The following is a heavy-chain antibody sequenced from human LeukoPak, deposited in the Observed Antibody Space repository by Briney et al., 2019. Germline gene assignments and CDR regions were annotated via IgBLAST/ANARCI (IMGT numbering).Heavy chain of an antibody. CDR2: MTHDGSDE. V-gene: IGHV3-7*01. J-gene: IGHJ4*02. CDR1: GFTVNYW. Sequence: GGSLRLSCAASGFTVNYWMSWARQAPGKGLEWVATMTHDGSDEYYLDSVKGRFTISRDSAKNSIYLQMNSLRVKDTSTYYCAKGDLENWGQGTLVTVSS. CDR3: AKGDLEN.